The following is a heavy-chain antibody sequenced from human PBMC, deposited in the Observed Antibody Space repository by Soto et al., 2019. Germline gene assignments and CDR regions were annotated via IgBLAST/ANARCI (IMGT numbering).Heavy chain of an antibody. D-gene: IGHD2-21*02. CDR2: ISYDGGNT. Sequence: LGLSCGGFGVTSGRYRMQWVRQGPATGLEWVIFISYDGGNTDYVGSVKGRFTISRDNPKNTLYLQMRSLRAEDTAVYFCAREVRANLNYFGHCEWFAPSGQRTL. CDR3: AREVRANLNYFGHCEWFAP. J-gene: IGHJ5*02. V-gene: IGHV3-30*03. CDR1: GVTSGRYR.